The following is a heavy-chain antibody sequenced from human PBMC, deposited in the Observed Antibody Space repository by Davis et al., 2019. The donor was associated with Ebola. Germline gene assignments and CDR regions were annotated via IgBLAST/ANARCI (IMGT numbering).Heavy chain of an antibody. V-gene: IGHV1-69*13. CDR1: AGTFSSYA. D-gene: IGHD6-19*01. CDR2: IIPIFGTA. CDR3: ARDRQQWLDHDSFDI. J-gene: IGHJ3*02. Sequence: SAQVSCKASAGTFSSYAISWVRQPPGQGLEWMGGIIPIFGTANYAQKFQGRLTITADDSTSTVFMDLSSLRSEDTAVYYCARDRQQWLDHDSFDIWGQGTMVSVSS.